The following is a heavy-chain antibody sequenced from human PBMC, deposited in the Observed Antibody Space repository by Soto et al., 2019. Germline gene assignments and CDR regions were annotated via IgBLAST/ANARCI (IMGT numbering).Heavy chain of an antibody. CDR3: ARERGEYDSGWYIDR. CDR2: ISSRSSLI. Sequence: GGSLRLSCAASGFSFSSHSFNRVRQAPGQGLEWVAYISSRSSLILYADSVRGRFVISRDNALNTLYLQMNSPRDEDTAMYYCARERGEYDSGWYIDRWGQGTPVTVSS. CDR1: GFSFSSHS. D-gene: IGHD6-19*01. V-gene: IGHV3-21*06. J-gene: IGHJ5*02.